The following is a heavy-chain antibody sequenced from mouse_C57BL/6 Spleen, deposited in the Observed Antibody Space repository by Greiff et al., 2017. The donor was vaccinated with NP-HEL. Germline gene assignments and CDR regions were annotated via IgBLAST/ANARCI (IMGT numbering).Heavy chain of an antibody. CDR1: GYTFTSYW. CDR3: ARRRYYGIPYYFDY. V-gene: IGHV1-55*01. J-gene: IGHJ2*01. CDR2: IYPGSGST. D-gene: IGHD1-1*01. Sequence: QVQLQQPGAELVKPGASVKMSCKASGYTFTSYWITWVKQRPGQGLEWIGDIYPGSGSTNYNEKFKSKATLTVDTSSSTAYMQLSSLTSEDSAVYYCARRRYYGIPYYFDYWGQGTTLTVAS.